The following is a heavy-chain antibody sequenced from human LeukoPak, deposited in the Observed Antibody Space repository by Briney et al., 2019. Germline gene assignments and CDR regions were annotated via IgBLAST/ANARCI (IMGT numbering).Heavy chain of an antibody. J-gene: IGHJ4*02. D-gene: IGHD4-17*01. CDR1: GFTFSNYA. V-gene: IGHV3-23*01. CDR2: ISAGGSRT. Sequence: GGSLRLSCAASGFTFSNYAMSWVRQAPGKGLEWVSTISAGGSRTYYADSVRGRFTISRGNSKNTLFLQMTSLRADDTAVYYCAKPTHYNGDYDYWGQGTLVTVSS. CDR3: AKPTHYNGDYDY.